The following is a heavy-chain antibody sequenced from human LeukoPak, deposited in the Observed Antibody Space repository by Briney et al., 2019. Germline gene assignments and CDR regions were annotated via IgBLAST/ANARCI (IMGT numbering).Heavy chain of an antibody. CDR2: ITGSGGST. Sequence: QTGGSLRLSCAASGFTFSSYDMTWVRQAPGKGLEWVSLITGSGGSTYYADSVKGRFTISRDNSKNTLYLQMNSLRTEDTAVYYCVLSWSYDMDVWGQGTTVTVS. V-gene: IGHV3-23*01. D-gene: IGHD2-15*01. CDR3: VLSWSYDMDV. CDR1: GFTFSSYD. J-gene: IGHJ6*02.